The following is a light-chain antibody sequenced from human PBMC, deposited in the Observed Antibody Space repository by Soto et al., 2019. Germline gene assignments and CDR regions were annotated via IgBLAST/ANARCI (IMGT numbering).Light chain of an antibody. CDR1: QVISSH. J-gene: IGKJ4*01. CDR3: QQLNSYPLT. Sequence: IQWTQSPSFLSSSVGDRLTITWRASQVISSHLAWYQHKPGKAPKLLSYAASTLQSGVPSRFRGSGSGTEFTLTISSLQPEDFETYYCQQLNSYPLTVGGGTKVDIK. V-gene: IGKV1-9*01. CDR2: AAS.